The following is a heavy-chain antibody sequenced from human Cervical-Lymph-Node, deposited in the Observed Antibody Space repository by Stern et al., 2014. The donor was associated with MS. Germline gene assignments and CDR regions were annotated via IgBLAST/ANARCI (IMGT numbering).Heavy chain of an antibody. D-gene: IGHD5-18*01. CDR3: ARGAENSYGLTELLDY. V-gene: IGHV3-30*04. CDR2: ISYDGSTE. CDR1: GFTFSSHA. J-gene: IGHJ4*02. Sequence: QVQLVESGGGVVQPGRSLRLSCLASGFTFSSHAMHWVRQAPGKGLEWVAVISYDGSTEYYADSVKGRFTISRDNSKNTLHLQMSSLRPKDTAVYYCARGAENSYGLTELLDYWGQGTLVTVSS.